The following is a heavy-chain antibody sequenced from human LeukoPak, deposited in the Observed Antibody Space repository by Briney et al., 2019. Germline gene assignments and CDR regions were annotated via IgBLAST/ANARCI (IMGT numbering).Heavy chain of an antibody. CDR2: INPNSGGT. CDR1: GYTFTGYY. V-gene: IGHV1-2*02. J-gene: IGHJ5*02. Sequence: ASVKVSCKASGYTFTGYYMHWVRQAPGQGLEWMGWINPNSGGTNYAQKFQGRVTMTRDTSISTAYMELSRLRSDDTAVYYCARDSGDIVVGGHWFDPWGQGTLVTVSS. CDR3: ARDSGDIVVGGHWFDP. D-gene: IGHD2-2*01.